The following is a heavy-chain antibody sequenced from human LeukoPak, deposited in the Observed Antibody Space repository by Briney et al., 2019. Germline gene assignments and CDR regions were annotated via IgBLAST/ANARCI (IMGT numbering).Heavy chain of an antibody. CDR3: TRGRYGDYSGKTEYSQH. D-gene: IGHD4-17*01. Sequence: ASVKVSCKASVYTFTSYDINWVRQATGQGLEWMGWMNPNSGNTGYAQNFQGRVTMTRSTSISTAYMELSSLTSEDTAVYYCTRGRYGDYSGKTEYSQHWGQGTLVTVSS. CDR2: MNPNSGNT. CDR1: VYTFTSYD. V-gene: IGHV1-8*01. J-gene: IGHJ1*01.